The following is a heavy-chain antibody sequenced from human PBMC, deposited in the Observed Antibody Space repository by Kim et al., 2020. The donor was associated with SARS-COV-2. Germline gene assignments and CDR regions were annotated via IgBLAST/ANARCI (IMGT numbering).Heavy chain of an antibody. D-gene: IGHD3-10*01. CDR1: GDTVSSDTVA. CDR3: ARDVLLGSADARHYYEMDV. J-gene: IGHJ6*02. Sequence: SQTLSLTCAISGDTVSSDTVAWNWIRQSPSRGLEWLGRTYYRSKWYTDYPVSLKSRLSVIPDSAKNQFSLQLNSVTPEDTAVYYCARDVLLGSADARHYYEMDVWGLGTTVVVSS. CDR2: TYYRSKWYT. V-gene: IGHV6-1*01.